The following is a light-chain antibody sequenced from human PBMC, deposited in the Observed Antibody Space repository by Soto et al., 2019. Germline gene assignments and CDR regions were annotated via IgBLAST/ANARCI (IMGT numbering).Light chain of an antibody. Sequence: QSALTQPRSVSESPGQSVTISCTGTSSDVGNYNYVSWYQQYPGKAPKLIIYDVNKRPSGVPDRFSGSKSGNTASLTISGLQAEDEADYYCCSYAGTYTYVFASGTKVTVL. V-gene: IGLV2-11*01. CDR1: SSDVGNYNY. J-gene: IGLJ1*01. CDR3: CSYAGTYTYV. CDR2: DVN.